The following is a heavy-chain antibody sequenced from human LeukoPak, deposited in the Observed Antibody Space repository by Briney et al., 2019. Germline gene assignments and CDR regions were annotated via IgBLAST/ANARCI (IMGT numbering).Heavy chain of an antibody. J-gene: IGHJ1*01. D-gene: IGHD1-26*01. CDR2: ISQGGST. CDR3: ATGDVGARLQD. Sequence: WASLTLTCAVYGASFSGYYGSWIRRHPGKGLEWIGEISQGGSTNYNPSLKSRVTISIDTSKIQFSLKVNSVTAADTAVYYCATGDVGARLQDWGQGTLVTVSS. CDR1: GASFSGYY. V-gene: IGHV4-34*01.